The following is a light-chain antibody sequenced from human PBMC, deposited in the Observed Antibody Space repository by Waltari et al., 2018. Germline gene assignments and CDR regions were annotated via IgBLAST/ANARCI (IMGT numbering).Light chain of an antibody. V-gene: IGKV3-20*01. Sequence: EIVLTQSPATLSLSPGETATLSCRASQSGTKNYLAWYQQRPGQPPRLLIADASSSATGIPDRFSGSWSGTDFTLAISRLGPEDFAVYYCQQYGGSPPTTFGQGTRLEI. CDR3: QQYGGSPPTT. CDR2: DAS. CDR1: QSGTKNY. J-gene: IGKJ5*01.